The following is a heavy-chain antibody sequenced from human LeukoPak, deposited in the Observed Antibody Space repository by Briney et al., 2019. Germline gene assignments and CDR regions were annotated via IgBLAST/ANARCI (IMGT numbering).Heavy chain of an antibody. CDR2: ISSSVSTI. J-gene: IGHJ6*02. CDR3: ARGPFYDSSGYPYYYYGMDV. Sequence: GGSLRLSCAASGFTFSSYEMNWVRQAPGKGLEWVSYISSSVSTIYYADSVKGRFTISRDNAKNSLYLQMNSLRAEDTAVYYCARGPFYDSSGYPYYYYGMDVWGQGTTVTVS. V-gene: IGHV3-48*03. CDR1: GFTFSSYE. D-gene: IGHD3-22*01.